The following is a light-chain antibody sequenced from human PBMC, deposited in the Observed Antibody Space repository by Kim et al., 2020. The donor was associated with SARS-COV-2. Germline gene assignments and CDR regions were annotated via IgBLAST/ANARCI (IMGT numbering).Light chain of an antibody. CDR3: QAWDSSTGV. CDR1: KLGDKY. V-gene: IGLV3-1*01. J-gene: IGLJ3*02. CDR2: QDS. Sequence: SYELTQPPSVSVSPGQTASITCSGDKLGDKYACWYQQKPGQSPVLVFSQDSKRPSGIPERFSGSNSGNTATLTISGTQAMDEADYYCQAWDSSTGVFGGGTQLTVL.